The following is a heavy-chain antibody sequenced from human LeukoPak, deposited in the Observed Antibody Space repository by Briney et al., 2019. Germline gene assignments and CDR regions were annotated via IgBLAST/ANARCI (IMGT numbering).Heavy chain of an antibody. Sequence: PGGSLRLSCAASGFTFSSYGMHWVRQAPGKGLEWVAVISCDGSNKYYADSVKGRFTISRDNSKNTLYLQMNSLRAEDTAVYYCANALGMTKIYYFDYWGQGTLVTVSS. V-gene: IGHV3-30*18. CDR2: ISCDGSNK. CDR1: GFTFSSYG. CDR3: ANALGMTKIYYFDY. D-gene: IGHD4-17*01. J-gene: IGHJ4*02.